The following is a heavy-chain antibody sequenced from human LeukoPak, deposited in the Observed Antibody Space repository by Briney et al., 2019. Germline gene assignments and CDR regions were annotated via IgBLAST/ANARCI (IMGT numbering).Heavy chain of an antibody. V-gene: IGHV3-48*02. Sequence: GGSLRLSCAASGFTFRSYGMNWVRQAPGRGLEWVSYITSSGDNMYYADSVKGRITISRDNAKNSLYLQMNRLRDGDTAVYYCARVVRGYIADSWGQGTLVTVSS. CDR2: ITSSGDNM. J-gene: IGHJ4*02. CDR3: ARVVRGYIADS. CDR1: GFTFRSYG. D-gene: IGHD5-12*01.